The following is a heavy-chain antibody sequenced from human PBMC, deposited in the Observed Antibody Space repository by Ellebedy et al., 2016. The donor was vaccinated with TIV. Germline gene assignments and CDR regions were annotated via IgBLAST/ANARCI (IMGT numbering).Heavy chain of an antibody. CDR1: SYSFTTYG. J-gene: IGHJ4*02. CDR2: ISPYNGNT. CDR3: ARDRGVIKSFDY. V-gene: IGHV1-18*04. Sequence: ASVKVSXKASSYSFTTYGVTWVRQAPGQGLEWMGWISPYNGNTKYAKKYQGRVTMTKDTSTSTVYMELRSLTSDDTALYYCARDRGVIKSFDYWGQGTLVTVSA. D-gene: IGHD3-3*01.